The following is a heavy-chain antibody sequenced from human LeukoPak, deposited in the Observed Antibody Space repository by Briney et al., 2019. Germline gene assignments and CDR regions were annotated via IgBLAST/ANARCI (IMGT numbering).Heavy chain of an antibody. V-gene: IGHV3-23*01. CDR2: ISGSGGST. CDR3: AKTTATTYWFDP. D-gene: IGHD4-17*01. CDR1: GCTFSSYA. Sequence: GGSLRLSCAASGCTFSSYAMSWVRQAPGKGLEWVSAISGSGGSTYYADSVKGRFTISRDNSKNTMHLQMNSMRAEDTDVYYCAKTTATTYWFDPWGQGPLVTVSS. J-gene: IGHJ5*02.